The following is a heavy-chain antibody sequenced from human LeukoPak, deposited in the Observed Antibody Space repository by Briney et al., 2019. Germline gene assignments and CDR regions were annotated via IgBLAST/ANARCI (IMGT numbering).Heavy chain of an antibody. V-gene: IGHV3-48*02. D-gene: IGHD1-26*01. Sequence: GRSLRLSCAASGFTFSSYSMNWVRQAPGKGLEWVAYISAGSGATYYADSVKGRFTITRDDARNSLYLLMNSLRDEDSAVYYCARDAGSYTMGNWFDPWGQGTLVTVSS. J-gene: IGHJ5*02. CDR3: ARDAGSYTMGNWFDP. CDR2: ISAGSGAT. CDR1: GFTFSSYS.